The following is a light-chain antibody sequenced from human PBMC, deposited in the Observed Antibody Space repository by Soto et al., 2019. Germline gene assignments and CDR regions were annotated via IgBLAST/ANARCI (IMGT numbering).Light chain of an antibody. Sequence: QSVLTQPASVSGSPGQSITISCTGTSSDVGGYNYVSWYQQHPGKAPKLMIYDVSNRPSGVSDRFSGSKSGNTASLTISGLQAGDEADYYCSSYTSSYTLLFGGGTQLTVL. CDR3: SSYTSSYTLL. J-gene: IGLJ2*01. CDR1: SSDVGGYNY. CDR2: DVS. V-gene: IGLV2-14*01.